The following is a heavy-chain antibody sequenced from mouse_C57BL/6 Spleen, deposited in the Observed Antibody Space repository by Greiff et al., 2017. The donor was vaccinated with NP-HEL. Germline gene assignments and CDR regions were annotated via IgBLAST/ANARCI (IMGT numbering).Heavy chain of an antibody. CDR1: GFTFSSYA. Sequence: DVMLVESGEGLVKPGGSLKLSCAASGFTFSSYAMSWVRQTPEKRLEWVAYISSGGDYIYYADTVKGRFTISRDNARNTLYLQMSSLKSEDTAMYYCTRESSHYYGSSWCAYWGQGTLVTVSA. CDR3: TRESSHYYGSSWCAY. J-gene: IGHJ3*01. D-gene: IGHD1-1*01. V-gene: IGHV5-9-1*02. CDR2: ISSGGDYI.